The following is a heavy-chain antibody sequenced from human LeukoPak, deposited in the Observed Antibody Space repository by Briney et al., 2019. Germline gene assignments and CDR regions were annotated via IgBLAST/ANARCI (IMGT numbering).Heavy chain of an antibody. D-gene: IGHD4-17*01. Sequence: ASVTVSCKASGYTFTIYYMHWVRQAPGQGLEWMGIINPSGGSTSYAQKFQGRVTMTRDTSTSTVYMELSSLRSEDTAVYYCARDGFVTTVVYGMDVWGQGTTVTVSS. V-gene: IGHV1-46*01. J-gene: IGHJ6*02. CDR1: GYTFTIYY. CDR3: ARDGFVTTVVYGMDV. CDR2: INPSGGST.